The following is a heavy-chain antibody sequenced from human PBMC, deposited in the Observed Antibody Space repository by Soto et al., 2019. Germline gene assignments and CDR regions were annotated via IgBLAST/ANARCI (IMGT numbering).Heavy chain of an antibody. CDR2: ISAYNGNT. Sequence: GASVKVSCKASGYTFTSYGISWGRQAPGQGLEWMGWISAYNGNTNYAQKLQGRVTMTTDTSTSTAYMELRSLRSDDTAVYYCAKEGPYRSGYYYFGYWGQGTLVTVSS. J-gene: IGHJ4*02. D-gene: IGHD3-22*01. CDR3: AKEGPYRSGYYYFGY. V-gene: IGHV1-18*01. CDR1: GYTFTSYG.